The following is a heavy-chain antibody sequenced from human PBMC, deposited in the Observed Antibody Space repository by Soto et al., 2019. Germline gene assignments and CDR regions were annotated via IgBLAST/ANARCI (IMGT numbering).Heavy chain of an antibody. D-gene: IGHD3-9*01. CDR2: IRSKTYGGTT. J-gene: IGHJ4*02. CDR3: AKDSDYNDVLTGYYLFEY. V-gene: IGHV3-49*03. Sequence: GGSLRLSCTGSGFIFRDSALSWFRHAPGKGLEWISFIRSKTYGGTTEYAPSVQGRFSISRDDSKSSAYLQMDSLKTEDTAVYFCAKDSDYNDVLTGYYLFEYWGQGTPVTVSS. CDR1: GFIFRDSA.